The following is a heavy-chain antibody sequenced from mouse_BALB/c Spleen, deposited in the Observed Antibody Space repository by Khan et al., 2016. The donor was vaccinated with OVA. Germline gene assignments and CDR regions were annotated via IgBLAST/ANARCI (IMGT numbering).Heavy chain of an antibody. CDR2: INPSSGYT. V-gene: IGHV1-4*01. Sequence: QMQLEESGAELARPGASVKMSCKASGYTFTNYTMHWVQQRPGQGLEWIGYINPSSGYTNYNQKFKDKATLTADKSSRTAYMQLTSLTSEDSAVXYCVRSPVPPYFFNCWGKGTTLTVSS. J-gene: IGHJ2*01. CDR1: GYTFTNYT. CDR3: VRSPVPPYFFNC.